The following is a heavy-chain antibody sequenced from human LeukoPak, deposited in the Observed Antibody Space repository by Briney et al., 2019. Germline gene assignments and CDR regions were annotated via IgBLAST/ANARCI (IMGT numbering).Heavy chain of an antibody. D-gene: IGHD4-11*01. CDR1: GYTFTSYG. CDR3: ATGTTRRRDAFDI. CDR2: ISAYNGNT. V-gene: IGHV1-18*01. J-gene: IGHJ3*02. Sequence: ASVKVSCKASGYTFTSYGISWVRQAPGQGLEWMGWISAYNGNTNYAQKLQGRVTMTTDTSTSTAYMELSSLRSEDTAVYYCATGTTRRRDAFDIWGQGTMVTVSS.